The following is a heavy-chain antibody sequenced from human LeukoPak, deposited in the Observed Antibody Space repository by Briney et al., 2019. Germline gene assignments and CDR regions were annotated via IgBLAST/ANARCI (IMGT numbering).Heavy chain of an antibody. CDR1: GFTFSSYS. CDR2: ISSSTSTI. J-gene: IGHJ3*02. Sequence: GGSLRLSCAASGFTFSSYSMNWVRQAPGKGLEWVSYISSSTSTIYYADSVKGRFTISRDNAKNSLCLQMNGLRDEDTAVYYCARGHNDAFDIWGQGTMVTVSS. V-gene: IGHV3-48*02. CDR3: ARGHNDAFDI.